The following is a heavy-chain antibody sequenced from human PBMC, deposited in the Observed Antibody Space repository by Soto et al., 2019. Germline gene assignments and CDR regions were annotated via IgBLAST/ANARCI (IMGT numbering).Heavy chain of an antibody. Sequence: QVQLVESGGGVVQPGRSLRLSCAASGFTFSSYGMHWVRQAPGKGLEWVAVIWYDGSNKYYADSVKGRFTISRDNSKNTLYLQMYSLRAEDTAVYYCARGGAALFDYWGQGTLVTVSS. V-gene: IGHV3-33*01. CDR1: GFTFSSYG. J-gene: IGHJ4*02. CDR3: ARGGAALFDY. D-gene: IGHD6-13*01. CDR2: IWYDGSNK.